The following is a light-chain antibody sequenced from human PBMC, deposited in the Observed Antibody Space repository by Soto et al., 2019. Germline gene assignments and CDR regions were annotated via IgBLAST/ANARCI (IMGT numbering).Light chain of an antibody. J-gene: IGKJ5*01. V-gene: IGKV3-20*01. CDR3: QQHGTSPIT. Sequence: EIVLTQSPDTLSLSPGERATLSCRASQTVIHNHLAWHQQKPGQPPRLLVYGASSRAAGIPDRFSGSGSGTDFTLTISRLEPEDFAVYYCQQHGTSPITFGQGTRLEVK. CDR1: QTVIHNH. CDR2: GAS.